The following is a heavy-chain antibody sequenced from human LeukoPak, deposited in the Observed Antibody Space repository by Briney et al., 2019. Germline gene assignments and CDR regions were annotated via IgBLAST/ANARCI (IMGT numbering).Heavy chain of an antibody. V-gene: IGHV4-59*01. CDR1: GGSISSYY. Sequence: KPSETLSLTCTVSGGSISSYYWSWIRQPPGKGLEWIGYIYYSGSTNYNPSLKSRVTISVDTSKNQFSLKLSSVTAADTAVYYCARVYCSSTSCYAPYFDYWVQGTLVTVSS. J-gene: IGHJ4*02. D-gene: IGHD2-2*01. CDR3: ARVYCSSTSCYAPYFDY. CDR2: IYYSGST.